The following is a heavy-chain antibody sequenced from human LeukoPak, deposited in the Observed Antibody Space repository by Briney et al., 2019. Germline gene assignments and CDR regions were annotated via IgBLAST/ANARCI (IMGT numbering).Heavy chain of an antibody. CDR3: ATIQSPYGDFSAVYFHH. J-gene: IGHJ1*01. CDR1: GGSISSYY. CDR2: IYYSGST. Sequence: PSETLSLTCTVSGGSISSYYWSWIRQPPGKGLEWIGYIYYSGSTNYNPSLKSRVTISIDTSRNQFSLKLSSVTAADTAVYYCATIQSPYGDFSAVYFHHWGQGTLVTVSS. V-gene: IGHV4-59*01. D-gene: IGHD4-17*01.